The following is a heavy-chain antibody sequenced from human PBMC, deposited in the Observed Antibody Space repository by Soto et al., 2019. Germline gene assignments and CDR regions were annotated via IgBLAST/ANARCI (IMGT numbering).Heavy chain of an antibody. Sequence: QVQLVESGGGVVQPGRSLRLSCAASGFTFSSYAMRWVRQAPGKGLEWVAVISYDGSNKYYADSVKGRFTISRDNSKNTLYLQMNSLRAEDTAVYYCARDRLRYNWNDFPYYYYGKDVWGQGTTVTVSS. CDR2: ISYDGSNK. D-gene: IGHD1-1*01. J-gene: IGHJ6*02. V-gene: IGHV3-30-3*01. CDR3: ARDRLRYNWNDFPYYYYGKDV. CDR1: GFTFSSYA.